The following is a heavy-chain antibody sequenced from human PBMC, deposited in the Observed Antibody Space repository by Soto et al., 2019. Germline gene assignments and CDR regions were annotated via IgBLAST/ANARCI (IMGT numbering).Heavy chain of an antibody. CDR2: ISAYHGNT. CDR1: GYTFTSYG. Sequence: QLVQSGAEVKKPGASVKVSCKASGYTFTSYGISWVRQAPGQGLEWMGWISAYHGNTDQAQNLQGRLTMTTDTPTSTAHMELRSLRSDDTAVYYCARDKVVRGENYFDYWGQGTLVTVSS. D-gene: IGHD3-10*01. V-gene: IGHV1-18*01. J-gene: IGHJ4*02. CDR3: ARDKVVRGENYFDY.